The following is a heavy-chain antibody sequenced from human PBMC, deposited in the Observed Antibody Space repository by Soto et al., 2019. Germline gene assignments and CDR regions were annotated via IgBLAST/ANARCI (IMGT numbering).Heavy chain of an antibody. V-gene: IGHV1-69*12. J-gene: IGHJ6*02. CDR3: GYLPDYYYGMDV. CDR1: GGTFSRYA. CDR2: IIPIFGTA. Sequence: QVQMVQSGAEVKKPGSSVKVACKASGGTFSRYAISWVRQAPGQGLEWMGGIIPIFGTANYAQKFQGRVTITADESTSTDYMELSSLRSEDTAVYNCGYLPDYYYGMDVWGQGTTVTVSS. D-gene: IGHD2-15*01.